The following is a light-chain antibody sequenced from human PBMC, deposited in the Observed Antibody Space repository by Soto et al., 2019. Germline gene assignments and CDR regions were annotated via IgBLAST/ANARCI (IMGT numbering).Light chain of an antibody. J-gene: IGLJ2*01. CDR2: DVN. Sequence: QSALTQPRSVSGSPGQSVTISCTGTSSDVGAYDYVSWYQQHPGKVPKMMIFDVNRRPSGVPDRFSGSKSGNTASLTISGLQAEDEADYYCCSYGGNYKIFGGGTKVTVL. CDR3: CSYGGNYKI. V-gene: IGLV2-11*01. CDR1: SSDVGAYDY.